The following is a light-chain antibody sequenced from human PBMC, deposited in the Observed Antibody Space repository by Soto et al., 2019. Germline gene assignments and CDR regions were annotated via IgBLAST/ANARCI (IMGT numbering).Light chain of an antibody. CDR2: DAS. CDR3: QQRSNWPWT. V-gene: IGKV3-11*01. CDR1: QSVSSY. Sequence: EIVMSQSPATQSVSSGERATLGLMASQSVSSYLAWYQQKPGQAPRLLIYDASNRATGIPARFSGSGSGTDFTLTISSLEPEDFAVYYCQQRSNWPWTFGQGTKVDNK. J-gene: IGKJ1*01.